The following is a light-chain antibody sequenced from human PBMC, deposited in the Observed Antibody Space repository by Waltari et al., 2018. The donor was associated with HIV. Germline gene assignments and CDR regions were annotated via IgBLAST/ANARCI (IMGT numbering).Light chain of an antibody. V-gene: IGKV1-9*01. CDR3: QQLNTYPLFT. J-gene: IGKJ3*01. Sequence: DIQLTQSPSFLSASVGDRVTITCRASQAIKSYLAWYQQKPGKAPKLLIYAASTLQSGVPSRFSGSGSGTEFTLTISSLQPEDFATYYCQQLNTYPLFTFGPGTKVDIK. CDR2: AAS. CDR1: QAIKSY.